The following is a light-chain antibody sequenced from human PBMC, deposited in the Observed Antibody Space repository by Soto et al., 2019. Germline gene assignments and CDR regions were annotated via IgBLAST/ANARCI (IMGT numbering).Light chain of an antibody. J-gene: IGLJ2*01. V-gene: IGLV2-14*02. CDR3: SSYTGSSNLV. CDR1: SSDVGSYNL. CDR2: EGS. Sequence: QSVLTQPASVSGSPGQSITISCTGTSSDVGSYNLVSWYQQHPGKAPKLMIYEGSKRPSGVSNRFSGSKSGNTASLTISGLQAEDEADYYCSSYTGSSNLVFGGGTKVTVL.